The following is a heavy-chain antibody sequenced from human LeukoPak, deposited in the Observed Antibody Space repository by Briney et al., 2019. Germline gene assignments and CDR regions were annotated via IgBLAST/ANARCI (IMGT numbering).Heavy chain of an antibody. CDR2: INSDGSST. J-gene: IGHJ4*02. D-gene: IGHD3-10*02. CDR1: GFPFSSYW. CDR3: ARDLGITMSHDY. V-gene: IGHV3-74*01. Sequence: GGSLRLSCAASGFPFSSYWMHWVRQAPGKGLVWVSRINSDGSSTSYADSVKGRFTISRDNAKTTLSLQMNRLRAEDRAVYSCARDLGITMSHDYWGQGTLVTVSS.